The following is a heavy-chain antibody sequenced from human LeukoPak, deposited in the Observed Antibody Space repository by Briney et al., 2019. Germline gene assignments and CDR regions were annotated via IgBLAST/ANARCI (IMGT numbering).Heavy chain of an antibody. Sequence: GGSLRLSCAASGFTFSSYAMSWVRQTPGKGLEWVSIISGNGVGTYYVDSVKGRFTISRDNSENTLYLQMNSLRAEDTAVYYCARGVDYWGQGTLVTVSS. CDR1: GFTFSSYA. CDR2: ISGNGVGT. CDR3: ARGVDY. V-gene: IGHV3-23*01. J-gene: IGHJ4*02.